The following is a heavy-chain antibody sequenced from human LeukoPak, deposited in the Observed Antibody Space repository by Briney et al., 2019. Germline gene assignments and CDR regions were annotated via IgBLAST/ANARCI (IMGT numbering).Heavy chain of an antibody. CDR2: ISYDGSNK. CDR1: GFTFSNYV. J-gene: IGHJ4*02. V-gene: IGHV3-30*04. D-gene: IGHD6-13*01. CDR3: ARDMSGGLQIAAADYEFDY. Sequence: GGSLRLSCAASGFTFSNYVMHWVRQAPGKGLEWVVIISYDGSNKYYADSVKGRFTISRDNSKNTLYLQMNSLRAEDTAVYYCARDMSGGLQIAAADYEFDYWGQGTLVTVSS.